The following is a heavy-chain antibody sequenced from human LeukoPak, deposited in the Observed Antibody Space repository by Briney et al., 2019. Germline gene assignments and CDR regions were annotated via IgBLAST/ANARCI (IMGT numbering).Heavy chain of an antibody. J-gene: IGHJ4*02. V-gene: IGHV2-5*01. CDR2: IFWNDDK. D-gene: IGHD6-13*01. CDR3: GHRRPVGGGGYSSSWYRFDS. CDR1: GFSLTTSGVG. Sequence: ESGPTLVNPTQTLTLTCTFSGFSLTTSGVGVGWIRQPPGEALEWLAVIFWNDDKRYSPSLKSRLTITQDTSKNQVVLTVTHMDPVDTAPYYCGHRRPVGGGGYSSSWYRFDSWGQGILVTVSS.